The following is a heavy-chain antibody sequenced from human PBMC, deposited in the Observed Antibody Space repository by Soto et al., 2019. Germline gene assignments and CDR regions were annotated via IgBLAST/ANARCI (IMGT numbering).Heavy chain of an antibody. Sequence: QVQLVESGGGVVQPGRSLRLSCAASGFIFSSYGMHWVRQAPGKGLEWVAVIWYDGSKKYYADSVKGRFTISRDNSKNTLHLQMNSLRAEDTAVYYCARLRYFDWPEAFDIWGQGTMVTVSS. CDR1: GFIFSSYG. CDR2: IWYDGSKK. D-gene: IGHD3-9*01. CDR3: ARLRYFDWPEAFDI. V-gene: IGHV3-33*01. J-gene: IGHJ3*02.